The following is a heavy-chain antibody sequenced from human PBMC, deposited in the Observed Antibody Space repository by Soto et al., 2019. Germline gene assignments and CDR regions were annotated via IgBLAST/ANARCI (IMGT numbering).Heavy chain of an antibody. V-gene: IGHV3-23*01. D-gene: IGHD2-21*02. CDR1: GFTFRWFT. Sequence: GGSLRLSCAASGFTFRWFTMSWVRQAPGKGLEWVSRLRGRGNDIYYADFVKGRFTISRDNSKNTLYLEMNSLRAEDTAIYYCAKGDEAVTAPDYWGQGTLVTVSS. CDR3: AKGDEAVTAPDY. CDR2: LRGRGNDI. J-gene: IGHJ4*02.